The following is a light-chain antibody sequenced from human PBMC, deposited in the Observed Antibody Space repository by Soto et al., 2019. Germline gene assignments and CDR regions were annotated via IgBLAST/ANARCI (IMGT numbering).Light chain of an antibody. V-gene: IGKV3-11*01. CDR3: QQRGDWPPIT. CDR2: NAS. Sequence: TVLTHSPATLSFSTGERATLSCRASERVGSFLAWYRQKPGQAPRLLIYNASNRTTGIPARFSGSGSGTDFTLTISSLEPEDFAVYYCQQRGDWPPITFGQGTRLEI. CDR1: ERVGSF. J-gene: IGKJ5*01.